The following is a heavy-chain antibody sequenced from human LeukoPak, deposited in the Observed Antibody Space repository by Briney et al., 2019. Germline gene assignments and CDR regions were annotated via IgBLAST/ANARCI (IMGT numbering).Heavy chain of an antibody. D-gene: IGHD2-15*01. CDR1: GFTFSSYS. J-gene: IGHJ4*02. Sequence: GGSLRLSCAASGFTFSSYSMNWVRQAPGKGLEWVSSISSSSSYIYYAYSVKGRFTISRDNAKNSLYLQMNSLRAEDTAVYYCSRDRVLGCSGGSRYGLVSSENFDYWSQGTLVTVSS. V-gene: IGHV3-21*01. CDR3: SRDRVLGCSGGSRYGLVSSENFDY. CDR2: ISSSSSYI.